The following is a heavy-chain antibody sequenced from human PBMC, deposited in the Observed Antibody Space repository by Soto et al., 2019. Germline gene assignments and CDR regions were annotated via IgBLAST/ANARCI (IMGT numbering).Heavy chain of an antibody. CDR3: ARGNPFNYAGLDV. J-gene: IGHJ6*02. D-gene: IGHD3-16*01. Sequence: ASVKVSCKASGYTFSDFDINWLRQAAGQGPEWMGWMNAKSGDTFSAQRLQGKFNMTWDTSLSTAYMEVGSLTSDDAAIYYCARGNPFNYAGLDVWGQGTTVTVSS. CDR1: GYTFSDFD. CDR2: MNAKSGDT. V-gene: IGHV1-8*01.